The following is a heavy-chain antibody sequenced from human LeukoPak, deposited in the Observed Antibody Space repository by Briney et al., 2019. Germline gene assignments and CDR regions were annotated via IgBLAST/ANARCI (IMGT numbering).Heavy chain of an antibody. Sequence: GGSLRLSCAASGFSVSSNDMSWVRQAPGKGLEWVSLIHSGGTRYTDSVRGRFTISRDNSKNTLYLQMNSLRAEDTAMYYCASWYHIDYWGQGTLVTVSS. J-gene: IGHJ4*02. D-gene: IGHD2-2*01. CDR2: IHSGGTR. CDR3: ASWYHIDY. CDR1: GFSVSSND. V-gene: IGHV3-53*01.